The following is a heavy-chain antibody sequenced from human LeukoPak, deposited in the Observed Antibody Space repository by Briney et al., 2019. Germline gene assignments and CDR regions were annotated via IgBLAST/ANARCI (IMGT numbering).Heavy chain of an antibody. CDR2: IHYSGTT. Sequence: SETLSLTCTVSGGSMSGYYWSWIRQPPGKGLEWIGYIHYSGTTNYNPSLKSRVTISLDTSKNQFSLKLSSVTAADTAVYYCAGWDDSSGYYFSSFDYWGQGTLVTVSS. CDR1: GGSMSGYY. CDR3: AGWDDSSGYYFSSFDY. D-gene: IGHD3-22*01. J-gene: IGHJ4*02. V-gene: IGHV4-59*08.